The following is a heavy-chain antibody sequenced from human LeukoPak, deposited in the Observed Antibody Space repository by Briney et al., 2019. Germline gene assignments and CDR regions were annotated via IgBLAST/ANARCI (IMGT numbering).Heavy chain of an antibody. Sequence: GGSLRLSCAASGFTFSSYAMSWVRLAPGKGLEWVSSISGSGDSTYYADSAKGRFTISRDNSKNTLYLQMNSLRAEDTAVYYCAKRPGDYGGKYFDYWGQGTLVTVSS. V-gene: IGHV3-23*01. J-gene: IGHJ4*02. CDR1: GFTFSSYA. D-gene: IGHD4-23*01. CDR3: AKRPGDYGGKYFDY. CDR2: ISGSGDST.